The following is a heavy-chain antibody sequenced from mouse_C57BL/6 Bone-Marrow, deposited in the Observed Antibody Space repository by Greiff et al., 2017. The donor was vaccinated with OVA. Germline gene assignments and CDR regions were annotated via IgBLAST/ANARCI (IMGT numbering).Heavy chain of an antibody. Sequence: EVKLMESGGGLVQPGGSLKLSCAASGFTFSDYGMAWVRQAPRKGPEWVAFISNLAYSIYYADTVTGRFTISRENAKNTLYLEMSSLRSEDTAMYYCARTAQATLMDYWGQGTSVTVSS. CDR1: GFTFSDYG. V-gene: IGHV5-15*01. CDR3: ARTAQATLMDY. D-gene: IGHD3-2*02. CDR2: ISNLAYSI. J-gene: IGHJ4*01.